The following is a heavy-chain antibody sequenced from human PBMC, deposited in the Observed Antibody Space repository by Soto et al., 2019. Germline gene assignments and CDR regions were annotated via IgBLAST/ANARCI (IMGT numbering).Heavy chain of an antibody. V-gene: IGHV1-46*01. CDR3: ARQRFLEWFVAPLDP. CDR2: INPSGGST. Sequence: ASVKVSCKASGYTFTSYYMHWVRQAPGQGLEWMGIINPSGGSTSYAQKFQGRVTMTRDTSTSTVYMELSSLRSEDTAVYYCARQRFLEWFVAPLDPWGQGTLVTVSS. D-gene: IGHD3-3*01. CDR1: GYTFTSYY. J-gene: IGHJ5*02.